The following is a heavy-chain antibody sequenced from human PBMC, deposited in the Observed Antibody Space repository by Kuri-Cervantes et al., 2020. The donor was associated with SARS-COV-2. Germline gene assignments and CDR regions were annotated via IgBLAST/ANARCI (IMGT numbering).Heavy chain of an antibody. D-gene: IGHD1-26*01. Sequence: GESLKISCAASGFTFSNAWMSWVRQAPGEGLEWVGRIKSKTDGGTTDYAAPVRGRFTISRDDSKNTLYLQMNSLKTEDTAVYYCCGSYTNWFDPWGQGTLVTVSS. CDR1: GFTFSNAW. CDR3: CGSYTNWFDP. V-gene: IGHV3-15*01. CDR2: IKSKTDGGTT. J-gene: IGHJ5*02.